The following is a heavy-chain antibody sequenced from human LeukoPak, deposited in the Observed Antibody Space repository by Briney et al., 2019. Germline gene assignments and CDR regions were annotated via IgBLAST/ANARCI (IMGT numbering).Heavy chain of an antibody. J-gene: IGHJ4*02. V-gene: IGHV3-23*01. CDR1: GFTFSSFA. CDR3: AKGPLIEVAGTTWDY. D-gene: IGHD6-19*01. CDR2: LSGSGANT. Sequence: PGGSLRLSCAASGFTFSSFAMSWVRQAPGKGLEWVSALSGSGANTYYADSVKGRFTISRDNSKNTLYLQTNSLRDEDTAIYYCAKGPLIEVAGTTWDYWGQGILVTVSS.